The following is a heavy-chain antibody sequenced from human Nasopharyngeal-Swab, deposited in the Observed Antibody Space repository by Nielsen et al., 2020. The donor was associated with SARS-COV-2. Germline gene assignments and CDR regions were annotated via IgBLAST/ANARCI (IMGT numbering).Heavy chain of an antibody. V-gene: IGHV3-74*01. CDR3: ARDFRDSAAVAGTVGAFDI. J-gene: IGHJ3*02. Sequence: GESLKISCAASGFTFSSYWMYWVRQVPGKGLMWVSCINTDGSDTTYADSVKGRFTVSRDNAKNSLYLQMNSLRAEDTAVYYCARDFRDSAAVAGTVGAFDIWGQGTMVTVSS. CDR1: GFTFSSYW. CDR2: INTDGSDT. D-gene: IGHD6-19*01.